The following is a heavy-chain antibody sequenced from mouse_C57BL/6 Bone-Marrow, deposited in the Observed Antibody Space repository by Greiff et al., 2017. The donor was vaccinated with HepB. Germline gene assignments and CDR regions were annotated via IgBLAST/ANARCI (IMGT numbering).Heavy chain of an antibody. CDR1: GFSLTSYA. J-gene: IGHJ4*01. D-gene: IGHD2-12*01. CDR2: IWTGGGT. CDR3: ARKAYYKGPMAMDY. Sequence: VQLVESGPGLVAPSQSLSITCTVSGFSLTSYAISWVRQPPGKGLEWLGVIWTGGGTNYNSALKSRLSISKDNSKSQVFLKMNSLQTDDTARYYCARKAYYKGPMAMDYWGQGTSVTVSS. V-gene: IGHV2-9-1*01.